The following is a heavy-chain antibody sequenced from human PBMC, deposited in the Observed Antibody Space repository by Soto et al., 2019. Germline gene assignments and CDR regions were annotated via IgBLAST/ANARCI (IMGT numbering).Heavy chain of an antibody. J-gene: IGHJ4*02. CDR2: VYYTGTT. CDR1: GGSISSYF. CDR3: ARDLAAVPRAFDY. D-gene: IGHD6-13*01. Sequence: LSLTCTVSGGSISSYFYIWVRQPPGKGLEWIGSVYYTGTTDYNPSLKSRVTISVDTSKTQFSLNLRSVTAADTAVYYCARDLAAVPRAFDYWGRGTLVTAPQ. V-gene: IGHV4-59*01.